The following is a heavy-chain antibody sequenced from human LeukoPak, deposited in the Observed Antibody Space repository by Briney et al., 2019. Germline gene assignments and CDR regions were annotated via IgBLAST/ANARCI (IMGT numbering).Heavy chain of an antibody. CDR2: ISSSSSYI. D-gene: IGHD6-19*01. CDR1: GGSISSYN. V-gene: IGHV3-21*01. Sequence: GTLSLTCAVSGGSISSYNWWSWVRQPPGKGLEWVSSISSSSSYIYYADSVKGRYTISRDNAKNSLYLQMNSLRAEDTAVYYCARALDRAGAFDPWGQGTLVTVSS. J-gene: IGHJ5*02. CDR3: ARALDRAGAFDP.